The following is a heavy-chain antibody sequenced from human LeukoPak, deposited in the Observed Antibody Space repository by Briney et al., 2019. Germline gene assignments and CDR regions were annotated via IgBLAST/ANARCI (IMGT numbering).Heavy chain of an antibody. J-gene: IGHJ4*02. V-gene: IGHV4-61*02. Sequence: PSETLSLTCTVSGGSISSGSYYWSWIRQPAGKGLEWIGRIYTSGSTNYNPSLKSRVTMSVDTSKNQFSLKLSSVTAADTAVYYCARSKFELWDFDYWGRGTLVTVSS. D-gene: IGHD3-10*01. CDR2: IYTSGST. CDR3: ARSKFELWDFDY. CDR1: GGSISSGSYY.